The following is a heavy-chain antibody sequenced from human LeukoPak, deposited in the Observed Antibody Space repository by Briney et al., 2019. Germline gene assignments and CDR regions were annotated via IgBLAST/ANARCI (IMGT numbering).Heavy chain of an antibody. D-gene: IGHD3-22*01. Sequence: PGGSLRLSCAASGFTFSSYAMSWVRQAPGKGLEGVSAISGSGGSTYYADSVKGRFTISRDNSKNTLYLQMNSLRAEDTAVYYCAKEQYYYDSSGSLDCWGQGTLVTVSS. CDR1: GFTFSSYA. V-gene: IGHV3-23*01. CDR3: AKEQYYYDSSGSLDC. CDR2: ISGSGGST. J-gene: IGHJ4*02.